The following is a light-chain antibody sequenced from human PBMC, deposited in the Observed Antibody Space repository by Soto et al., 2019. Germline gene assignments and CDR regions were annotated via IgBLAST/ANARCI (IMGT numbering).Light chain of an antibody. V-gene: IGKV1-5*03. J-gene: IGKJ1*01. Sequence: DIQMTQSPSTLSASVGDRVTITCRASQSISTWLAWYQQKPGKAPKLLIYKASSLESGVPSRFSGSGSGTESTLTISSLRPDVFAPYYYQQYISYPRTFGQGTKGE. CDR2: KAS. CDR1: QSISTW. CDR3: QQYISYPRT.